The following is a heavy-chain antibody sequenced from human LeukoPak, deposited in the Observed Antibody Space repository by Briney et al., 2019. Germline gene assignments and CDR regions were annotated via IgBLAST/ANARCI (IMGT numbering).Heavy chain of an antibody. D-gene: IGHD1-26*01. CDR1: GGSISIYY. J-gene: IGHJ4*02. CDR3: ARDGEVGATYYFDS. V-gene: IGHV4-59*12. CDR2: IYYSGSN. Sequence: SETLSLTCTVSGGSISIYYWSWIRHPPGEGLEWIGYIYYSGSNNYNTSLKSRVTISVDTSKNQFSLKLSSVTAADTAVYYCARDGEVGATYYFDSWGQGTLVTVSS.